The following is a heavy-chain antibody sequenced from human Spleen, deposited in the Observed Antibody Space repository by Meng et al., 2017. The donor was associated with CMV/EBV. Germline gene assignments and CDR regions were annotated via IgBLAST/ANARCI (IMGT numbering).Heavy chain of an antibody. V-gene: IGHV3-21*01. D-gene: IGHD3-3*01. CDR1: GLTFSAYD. CDR3: AKGPIFGVVISSLGYYYGMDV. Sequence: GESLKISCAASGLTFSAYDINWVRQAPGKGLERVSSISSSSSYIYYADSVKGRFTISRDNAKNSLYLLMNSLRAEDTAVYYCAKGPIFGVVISSLGYYYGMDVWGQGTTVTVSS. CDR2: ISSSSSYI. J-gene: IGHJ6*02.